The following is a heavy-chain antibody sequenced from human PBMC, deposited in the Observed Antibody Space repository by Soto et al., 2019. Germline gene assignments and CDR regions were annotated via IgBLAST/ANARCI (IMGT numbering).Heavy chain of an antibody. CDR3: ARGQGSGSYYRFGLIDY. V-gene: IGHV1-18*01. CDR1: GYTFTSYG. CDR2: ISAYNGNT. J-gene: IGHJ4*02. D-gene: IGHD3-10*01. Sequence: QVQLVQSGAEVKKPGASVKVSCKASGYTFTSYGISWVRQAPGQGLEWMGWISAYNGNTNKAQKLQGRVTMTTATSTSTAYMELRSLRSDDTDVYYCARGQGSGSYYRFGLIDYWGQGTLVTVSS.